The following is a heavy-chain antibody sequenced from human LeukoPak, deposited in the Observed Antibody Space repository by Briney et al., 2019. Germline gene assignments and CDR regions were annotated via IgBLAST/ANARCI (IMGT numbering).Heavy chain of an antibody. D-gene: IGHD3-10*01. CDR1: GGSISSGGYY. J-gene: IGHJ5*02. CDR3: ARVITMVRGKNWFDP. V-gene: IGHV4-31*03. Sequence: SETLSLTCTVSGGSISSGGYYWSWIRQHPGKGLERIGYIYYSGSTYYNPSLKSRVTISVDTSKNQFSLKLSSVTAADTAVYYCARVITMVRGKNWFDPWGQGTLVTVSS. CDR2: IYYSGST.